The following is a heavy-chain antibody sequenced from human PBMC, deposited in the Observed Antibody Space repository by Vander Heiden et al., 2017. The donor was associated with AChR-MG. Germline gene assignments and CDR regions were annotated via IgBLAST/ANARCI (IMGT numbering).Heavy chain of an antibody. J-gene: IGHJ4*02. Sequence: QVQLVQSGAEVKKPGASVKVSCKVSGYTLTALSMHWVRQAPGKGLEWMGGFDPEDGETIYAQKFQGRVTMTEDTSTDTAYMELSSLRSEDTAVYYCATRKFNYYDSSGYIPFDYWGQGTLVTVSS. V-gene: IGHV1-24*01. CDR1: GYTLTALS. D-gene: IGHD3-22*01. CDR3: ATRKFNYYDSSGYIPFDY. CDR2: FDPEDGET.